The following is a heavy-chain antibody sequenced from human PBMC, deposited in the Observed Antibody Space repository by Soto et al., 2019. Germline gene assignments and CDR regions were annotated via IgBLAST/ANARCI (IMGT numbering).Heavy chain of an antibody. V-gene: IGHV1-18*01. CDR1: GYTFTSYG. Sequence: ASVKVSCKASGYTFTSYGISWVRQAPGQGLEWMGWISAYNGNTNYAQELQGRVTMTTDTSTSTAYMELRSLRSVDTAVYYCARGGRHDSSGYYLPFSGMDVWGQGTTVTVSS. J-gene: IGHJ6*02. CDR3: ARGGRHDSSGYYLPFSGMDV. D-gene: IGHD3-22*01. CDR2: ISAYNGNT.